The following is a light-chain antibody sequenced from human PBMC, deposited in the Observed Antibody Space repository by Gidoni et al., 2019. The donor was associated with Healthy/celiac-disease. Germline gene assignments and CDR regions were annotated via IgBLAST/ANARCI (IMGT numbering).Light chain of an antibody. CDR3: QQINSYPHT. V-gene: IGKV1-9*01. CDR1: QGISSY. Sequence: IQLTQSPSSLSASVGDRVTITCRASQGISSYLAWYQQKPGKAPKLLIYAASTLQSVVPSRFSGSGSGTDFTLTSSSLQPEDFATYYRQQINSYPHTFGGXTKVEIK. CDR2: AAS. J-gene: IGKJ4*01.